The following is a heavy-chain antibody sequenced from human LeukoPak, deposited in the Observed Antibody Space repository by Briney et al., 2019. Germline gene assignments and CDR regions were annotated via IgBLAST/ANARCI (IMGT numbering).Heavy chain of an antibody. D-gene: IGHD5-18*01. J-gene: IGHJ4*02. Sequence: GGSLRLSCAASGFTVSSNYMSWVRQAPGKGLEWVSVIYSGGSTYYADSVKGRFTISRDNSKNTLYLQMNSLRAEDTAVYYCARTSSPETAKFTFDSWGQGTLVTVSS. V-gene: IGHV3-53*01. CDR1: GFTVSSNY. CDR2: IYSGGST. CDR3: ARTSSPETAKFTFDS.